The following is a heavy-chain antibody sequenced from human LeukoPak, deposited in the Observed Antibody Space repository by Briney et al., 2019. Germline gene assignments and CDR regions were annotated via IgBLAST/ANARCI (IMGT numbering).Heavy chain of an antibody. CDR1: GYTFTGYY. CDR2: ISAYNGNT. Sequence: GASVKVSCKASGYTFTGYYMHWVRQAPGQGLEWMGWISAYNGNTNYAQKLQGRVTMTEDTSTDTAYMELSSLRSEDTAVYYCASVWFGEDYWGQGTLVTVSS. D-gene: IGHD3-10*01. CDR3: ASVWFGEDY. V-gene: IGHV1-18*04. J-gene: IGHJ4*02.